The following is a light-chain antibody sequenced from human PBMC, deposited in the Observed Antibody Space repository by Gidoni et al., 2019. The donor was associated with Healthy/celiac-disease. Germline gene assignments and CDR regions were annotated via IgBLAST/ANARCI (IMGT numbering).Light chain of an antibody. CDR3: QQYNSYCT. CDR2: KAS. V-gene: IGKV1-5*03. CDR1: QSISSW. J-gene: IGKJ2*02. Sequence: DIQMTQSPSTLSASVGDRVTIPCRASQSISSWLAWYQQKPGKAPNLLIYKASSLESGVPSRFSGSGSGTEFTLTISSLQPDDFATYYCQQYNSYCTFGQGTKLEIK.